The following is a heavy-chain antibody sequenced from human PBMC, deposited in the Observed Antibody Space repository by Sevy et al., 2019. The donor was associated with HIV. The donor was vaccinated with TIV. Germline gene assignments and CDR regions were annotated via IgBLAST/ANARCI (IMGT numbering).Heavy chain of an antibody. D-gene: IGHD1-26*01. CDR1: GGSISSYY. J-gene: IGHJ4*02. V-gene: IGHV4-59*13. CDR3: ARERPLRGGSYSYFDY. CDR2: IYYSGST. Sequence: SETLSLTCTVSGGSISSYYWSWIRQPPGKGLEWIGYIYYSGSTNYNPSLKSRVTISVDTSKNQFSLKLSSVTAADTAVYYCARERPLRGGSYSYFDYWGQGTLVTVSS.